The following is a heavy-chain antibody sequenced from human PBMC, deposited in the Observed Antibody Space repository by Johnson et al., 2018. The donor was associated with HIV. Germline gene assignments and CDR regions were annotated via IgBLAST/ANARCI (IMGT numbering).Heavy chain of an antibody. V-gene: IGHV3-30*04. Sequence: QVQLVESGGGVVQPGRSLRLSCAASGFTFISYAMHWVRQAPGMGLEWVAVISYDGSNKNYADSVQGRFTISRDNSKNTVYLQMNSLRVEDTAMYYCVREGGREWEPPDAFDIWGQGTMVTASS. CDR2: ISYDGSNK. CDR3: VREGGREWEPPDAFDI. D-gene: IGHD1-26*01. J-gene: IGHJ3*02. CDR1: GFTFISYA.